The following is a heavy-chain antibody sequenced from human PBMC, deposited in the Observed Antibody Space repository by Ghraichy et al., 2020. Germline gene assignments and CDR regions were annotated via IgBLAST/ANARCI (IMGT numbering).Heavy chain of an antibody. CDR1: GYTFRNYG. CDR2: ISVYNGIT. CDR3: ARLYYYDTTGRVQWANWFDP. Sequence: ASVKVSCKASGYTFRNYGISWVRQAPGQGLEWMGWISVYNGITRYAQTLQDRVTMTTDTSTSTAYMELRSLTSADTAVYYCARLYYYDTTGRVQWANWFDPWGQGTLVTVSS. D-gene: IGHD3-22*01. V-gene: IGHV1-18*01. J-gene: IGHJ5*02.